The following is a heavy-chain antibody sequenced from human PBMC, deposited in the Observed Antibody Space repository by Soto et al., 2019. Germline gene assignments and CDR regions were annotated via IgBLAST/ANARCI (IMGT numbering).Heavy chain of an antibody. J-gene: IGHJ4*02. CDR3: ESGGAKYCRGGSCYLPFDY. D-gene: IGHD2-15*01. CDR2: LSYDGDNK. Sequence: QVQLVESGGGVVQPGKSLRLSCTASGFTFNSFAMHWVRQAPGKGLEWVAVLSYDGDNKNYADSVKGRFTISRDNSINTLYLQINSLRTEDTAVYYCESGGAKYCRGGSCYLPFDYWGQGTLVRVSS. CDR1: GFTFNSFA. V-gene: IGHV3-30*03.